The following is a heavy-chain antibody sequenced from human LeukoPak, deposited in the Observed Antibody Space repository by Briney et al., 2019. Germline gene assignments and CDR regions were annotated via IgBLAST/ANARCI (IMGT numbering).Heavy chain of an antibody. CDR3: VRGPRKLRGMDV. Sequence: GGSLRLSCVVSGFIFSNHSMNWVRQAPGSGLEWVSSISSRGSYRFYADSVKGRFTISRDNASKSLSLQMTSLRGEDTAVYYCVRGPRKLRGMDVWGQGTTVTVSS. J-gene: IGHJ6*02. V-gene: IGHV3-21*01. CDR1: GFIFSNHS. D-gene: IGHD4-17*01. CDR2: ISSRGSYR.